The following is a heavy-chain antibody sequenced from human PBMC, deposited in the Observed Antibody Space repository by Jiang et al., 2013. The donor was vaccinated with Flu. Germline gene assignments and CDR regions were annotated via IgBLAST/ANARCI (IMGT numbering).Heavy chain of an antibody. CDR3: VKDFAPNWGIFDH. CDR1: GFNFDDYA. J-gene: IGHJ4*02. V-gene: IGHV3-9*01. CDR2: ISWNSLEI. D-gene: IGHD3-16*01. Sequence: VQPGWSLRLSCAASGFNFDDYAMHWVRQVPGRGLEWISGISWNSLEIDYAESVKGRVIISRDNAKKSLFLQMSSLRPEDTAIYYCVKDFAPNWGIFDHWGQGTLVSVSS.